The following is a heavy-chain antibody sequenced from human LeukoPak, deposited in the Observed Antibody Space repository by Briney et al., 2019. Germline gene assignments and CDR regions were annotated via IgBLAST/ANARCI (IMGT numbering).Heavy chain of an antibody. CDR1: GFTFSNAW. CDR2: IKSKTDGGTT. V-gene: IGHV3-15*01. D-gene: IGHD3-10*01. Sequence: GGSLRLSCAASGFTFSNAWMSWVRQAPGKGLEWVGRIKSKTDGGTTDYAAPVKGRFTISRDDSKNTLYLQMNSLKTEDTAVYYCTTETMARGAPFSYYMDVWGKGTTVTVSS. J-gene: IGHJ6*03. CDR3: TTETMARGAPFSYYMDV.